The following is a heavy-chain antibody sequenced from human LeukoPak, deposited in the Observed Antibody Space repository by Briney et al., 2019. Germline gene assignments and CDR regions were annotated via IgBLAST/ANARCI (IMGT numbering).Heavy chain of an antibody. CDR2: INPNRGGT. D-gene: IGHD2-15*01. V-gene: IGHV1-2*02. J-gene: IGHJ4*02. CDR3: ARIVDFGAQGDY. CDR1: VYTFTCYY. Sequence: SSVKVSCKASVYTFTCYYMHWVRQAPGQGLEGMGCINPNRGGTNYAQKFQGRVTMTTDTSTSTAYMELRSLRSDDTAVYYCARIVDFGAQGDYWGQGTLVTVSS.